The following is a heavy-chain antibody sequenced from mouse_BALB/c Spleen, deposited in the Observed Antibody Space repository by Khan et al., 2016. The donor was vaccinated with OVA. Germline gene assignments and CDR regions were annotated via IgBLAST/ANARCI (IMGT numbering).Heavy chain of an antibody. CDR3: AIIFYGYDWFAY. J-gene: IGHJ3*01. CDR1: GSSLTSYG. V-gene: IGHV2-3*01. Sequence: QVQLKESGPGLVAPSQSLSITCTVSGSSLTSYGVSWARQTPGKGLEWLGVIWSDGNTNYHSSLKYRLTITKDNSKSQVPLKMNSLQTDDTATYYCAIIFYGYDWFAYWGQGTLVTVSA. D-gene: IGHD2-2*01. CDR2: IWSDGNT.